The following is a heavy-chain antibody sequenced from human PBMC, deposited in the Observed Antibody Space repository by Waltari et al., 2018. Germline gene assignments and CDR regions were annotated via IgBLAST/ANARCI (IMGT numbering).Heavy chain of an antibody. J-gene: IGHJ4*02. D-gene: IGHD1-1*01. V-gene: IGHV3-30*02. Sequence: QVQLLESGGGVVQPGGSLRRSGAASGFTFSNYDMHWVRQAPGKGLEWVAFVRYDGGNSYNIDSVKGRFTVSRDNSKNTLYVQMNSLRPEDTAIYYCARGGMGYYYSDYWGQGTLVLVSS. CDR1: GFTFSNYD. CDR2: VRYDGGNS. CDR3: ARGGMGYYYSDY.